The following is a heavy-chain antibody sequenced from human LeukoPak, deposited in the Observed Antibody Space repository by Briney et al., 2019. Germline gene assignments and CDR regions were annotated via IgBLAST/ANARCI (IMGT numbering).Heavy chain of an antibody. J-gene: IGHJ4*02. V-gene: IGHV4-31*03. D-gene: IGHD3-22*01. CDR2: IYYSGST. CDR3: ARVNLYYYDSSGYDY. Sequence: SETLSLTCTVSGVSINSGGYYWSWIRQHPGKGLEWIGYIYYSGSTSYNPSLKSRVTISVDTSKNQFSLKLSSVTAADTAVYYCARVNLYYYDSSGYDYWGQGTLVTVSS. CDR1: GVSINSGGYY.